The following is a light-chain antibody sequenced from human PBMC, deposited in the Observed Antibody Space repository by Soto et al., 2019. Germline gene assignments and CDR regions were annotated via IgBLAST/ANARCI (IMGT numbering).Light chain of an antibody. CDR1: SSDVGGYNF. V-gene: IGLV2-8*01. CDR2: EVS. CDR3: SSYAGINNFVV. J-gene: IGLJ2*01. Sequence: QSALTQPPSASGSPGQSVTISCPGTSSDVGGYNFVSWYQQHPGKAPKLMIYEVSKRPSGVPDRFSGSKSGNTASLTVSGLQAEDEADYYCSSYAGINNFVVFGGGTKVTVL.